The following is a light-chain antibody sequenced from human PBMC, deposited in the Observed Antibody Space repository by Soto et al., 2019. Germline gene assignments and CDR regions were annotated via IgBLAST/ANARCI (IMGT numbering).Light chain of an antibody. J-gene: IGLJ2*01. V-gene: IGLV2-14*01. CDR1: SGDVGGYNY. CDR3: SSYISRTFVV. Sequence: QSALTQPASVSGSPGQSITISCTGTSGDVGGYNYVSWYQRHPGKAPKLIIYDVTNRPSGVSDRFSGFKSGNTASLTISGLRAEDEGDYHCSSYISRTFVVFGGGTKLTVL. CDR2: DVT.